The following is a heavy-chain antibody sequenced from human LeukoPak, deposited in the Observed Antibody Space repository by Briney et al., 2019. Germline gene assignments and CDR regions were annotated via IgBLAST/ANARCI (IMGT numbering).Heavy chain of an antibody. CDR2: ISGSGGST. D-gene: IGHD3-10*01. J-gene: IGHJ4*02. CDR3: AKDGATMVRGDYFDY. V-gene: IGHV3-23*01. CDR1: GFTFSSYA. Sequence: GGSLRLSCAASGFTFSSYAMSWVRQAPGKGLEWVSAISGSGGSTYYADSVKGRFTISRDNSKNTPYLQMNSLRAEDTAVYYCAKDGATMVRGDYFDYWGQGTLVTVSS.